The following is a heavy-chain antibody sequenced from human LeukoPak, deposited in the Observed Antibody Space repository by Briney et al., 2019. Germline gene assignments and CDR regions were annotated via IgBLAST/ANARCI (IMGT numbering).Heavy chain of an antibody. CDR2: IYYSGST. CDR1: GGSISSYY. CDR3: ARLRVSYFDY. J-gene: IGHJ4*02. Sequence: PSETLSLTCTVSGGSISSYYWSWIRQPPGKGLEWIGYIYYSGSTNYNPSLKSRVTISVDTSKNQFSLKLSSVTAADTAVYYCARLRVSYFDYWGQGTLVTVSS. V-gene: IGHV4-59*08.